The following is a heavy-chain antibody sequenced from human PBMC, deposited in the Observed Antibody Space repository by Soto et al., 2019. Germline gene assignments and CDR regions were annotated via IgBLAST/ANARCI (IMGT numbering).Heavy chain of an antibody. J-gene: IGHJ4*02. CDR2: ISGSGGST. Sequence: GGSLRLSCAASGFTFSSYAMSWVRQAPGKGLEWVSAISGSGGSTYYADSVKGRFTISRDNSKNTLYLQMNSLRAEDTAVYYCAKPEPYYDILTGHFDYWGQGTLVTVSS. CDR3: AKPEPYYDILTGHFDY. CDR1: GFTFSSYA. V-gene: IGHV3-23*01. D-gene: IGHD3-9*01.